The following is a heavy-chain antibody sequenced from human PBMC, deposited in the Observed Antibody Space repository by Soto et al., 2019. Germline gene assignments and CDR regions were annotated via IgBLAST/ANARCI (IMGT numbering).Heavy chain of an antibody. J-gene: IGHJ3*01. V-gene: IGHV1-2*04. Sequence: APVKVSCKASGYTFTGYYIHWVRQAPGQGLEWLGWINPNSGGTNYAQTFQGWVTMTRDTSINTAYMELSRLRSDDSAVYYCATSRNYYFDSSGPDAFDVWGQGTKGTVSS. CDR2: INPNSGGT. D-gene: IGHD3-22*01. CDR1: GYTFTGYY. CDR3: ATSRNYYFDSSGPDAFDV.